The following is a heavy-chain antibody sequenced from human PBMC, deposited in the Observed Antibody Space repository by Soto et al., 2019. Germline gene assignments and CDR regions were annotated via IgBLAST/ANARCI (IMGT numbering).Heavy chain of an antibody. Sequence: SGKVCCKASGDTFTSYGINWVRQAPGQGLEWMGGIIPIFGTAKYPQKFKGRVTITADESTSTVYMDLSSLSSEDTAVYYCVRGPPYTNYAFAWFDSWGPGTQVTVSP. V-gene: IGHV1-69*13. CDR2: IIPIFGTA. D-gene: IGHD2-2*01. CDR3: VRGPPYTNYAFAWFDS. CDR1: GDTFTSYG. J-gene: IGHJ5*01.